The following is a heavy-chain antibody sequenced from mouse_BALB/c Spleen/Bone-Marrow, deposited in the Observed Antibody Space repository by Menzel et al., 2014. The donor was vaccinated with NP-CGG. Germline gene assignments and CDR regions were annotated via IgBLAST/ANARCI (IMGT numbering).Heavy chain of an antibody. CDR2: IDPANGNT. CDR3: AKYVYGYYFDY. V-gene: IGHV14-3*02. D-gene: IGHD1-1*01. Sequence: VQLQQSEAELVKPGASVKLSCTASGFNMKDSYMHWVKQRPEQGLEWIGEIDPANGNTKYDQKFKGKATLTADTSSNTPYLQLSDLTSEDSAVYYCAKYVYGYYFDYWGQGTTLTVSS. CDR1: GFNMKDSY. J-gene: IGHJ2*01.